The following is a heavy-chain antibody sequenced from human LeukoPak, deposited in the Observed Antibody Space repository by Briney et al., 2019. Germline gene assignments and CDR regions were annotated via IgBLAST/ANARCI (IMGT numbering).Heavy chain of an antibody. V-gene: IGHV4-59*01. J-gene: IGHJ4*02. D-gene: IGHD6-19*01. Sequence: SETLSLTCTVSGGSISSYYWSWIRQPPGKGLEWIGYIYYSGSTNYNPSLKSRVTISVDTSKNQFSLKLSSVTAADTAVYYCARVDSSGWYFYFDYWGQGTLVTVSS. CDR3: ARVDSSGWYFYFDY. CDR2: IYYSGST. CDR1: GGSISSYY.